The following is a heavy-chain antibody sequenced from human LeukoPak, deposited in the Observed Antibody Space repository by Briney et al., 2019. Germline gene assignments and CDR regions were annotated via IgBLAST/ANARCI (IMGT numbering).Heavy chain of an antibody. Sequence: GASVKVSCKASGYTFTSYGISWVRQAPGQGLEWMGWISAYNGNTNYAQKLQGRVTMTTDTSTSTAYMELRSLRSDDTAVYYCARSSVLLWFGELFIWDYWGQGTLVTVSS. CDR2: ISAYNGNT. J-gene: IGHJ4*02. CDR1: GYTFTSYG. CDR3: ARSSVLLWFGELFIWDY. V-gene: IGHV1-18*01. D-gene: IGHD3-10*01.